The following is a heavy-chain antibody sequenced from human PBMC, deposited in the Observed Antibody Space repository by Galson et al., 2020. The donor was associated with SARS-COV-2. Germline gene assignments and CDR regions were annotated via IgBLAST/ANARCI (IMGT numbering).Heavy chain of an antibody. CDR2: ISGQSTYI. J-gene: IGHJ6*03. CDR1: GFTFYAHM. Sequence: GGSLRLSCATSGFTFYAHMINWVRQAPGKGLEWVSSISGQSTYIYYADSVKGRFTISRDNAKNSVYLQLDSLRAEDTAVYYCARGGGSGWVGNYYYLDVWGKGSTVTVSS. V-gene: IGHV3-21*06. D-gene: IGHD6-19*01. CDR3: ARGGGSGWVGNYYYLDV.